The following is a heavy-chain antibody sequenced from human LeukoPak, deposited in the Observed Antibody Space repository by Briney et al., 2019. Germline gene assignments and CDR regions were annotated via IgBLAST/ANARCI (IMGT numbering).Heavy chain of an antibody. Sequence: GGSLRLSCAPSGFTFSIYGMHWVRQAPGKGLEWVAVIWYEGSNKYYADSVKGRFTISRDNSKNTLYLQMNSLRAEDTAVYYCARDRSGGALVDAFDIWGQGTMVTVSS. CDR3: ARDRSGGALVDAFDI. V-gene: IGHV3-33*01. D-gene: IGHD4-23*01. CDR1: GFTFSIYG. J-gene: IGHJ3*02. CDR2: IWYEGSNK.